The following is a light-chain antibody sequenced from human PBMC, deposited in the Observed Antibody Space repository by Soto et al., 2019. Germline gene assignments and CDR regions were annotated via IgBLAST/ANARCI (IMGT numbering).Light chain of an antibody. V-gene: IGKV1-39*01. CDR2: AAS. CDR3: QQSYSTPT. Sequence: DIQMTHSPSSLSASVGDRVTITCRASQSIRNFLNWYQQKPGKAPKVLIYAASSLQSGVPSRFSGSGSGTDFTLTISSLQPEDSATYYCQQSYSTPTFGQGTKVDIK. CDR1: QSIRNF. J-gene: IGKJ1*01.